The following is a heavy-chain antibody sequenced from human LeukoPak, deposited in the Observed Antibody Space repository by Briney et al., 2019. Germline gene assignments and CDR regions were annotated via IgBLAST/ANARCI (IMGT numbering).Heavy chain of an antibody. J-gene: IGHJ4*02. CDR1: GFTFRSYW. D-gene: IGHD6-19*01. Sequence: GGSLRLSCAASGFTFRSYWMHWVRHAPGKGLVWVSRVSSDGSSTSYADSVKGRFTISRDNVKNTLYLQMNSLRAEDTAVYYCVRDSDEQWRIFDYWGQGALVTVSS. V-gene: IGHV3-74*01. CDR2: VSSDGSST. CDR3: VRDSDEQWRIFDY.